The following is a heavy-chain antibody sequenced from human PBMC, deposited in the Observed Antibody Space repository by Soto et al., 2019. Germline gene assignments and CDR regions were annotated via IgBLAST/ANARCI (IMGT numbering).Heavy chain of an antibody. V-gene: IGHV1-18*01. CDR3: ARGVGATAGGNWFDP. Sequence: QVQLVQSGDGVKKPGASVKVSCKASGYTFTSYGISWVRQAPGQGLEWMGWISAYNGNTNYAQKLQGRVTMTTDTSTSTAYSELRSLRSDDTVVYYCARGVGATAGGNWFDPWGQGTLVTVSS. CDR1: GYTFTSYG. D-gene: IGHD1-26*01. J-gene: IGHJ5*02. CDR2: ISAYNGNT.